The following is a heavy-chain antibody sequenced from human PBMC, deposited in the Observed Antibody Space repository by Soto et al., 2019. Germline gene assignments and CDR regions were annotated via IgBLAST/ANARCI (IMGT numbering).Heavy chain of an antibody. J-gene: IGHJ4*02. D-gene: IGHD3-22*01. Sequence: QVHLVQSGSEVKTAGAAVKVSCKASGYTFSDYGVSWVRQAPGQGLEWMGWINVYSGTTNYLPKFQGRVTMTTDTSTSTLYMELRDLSSEDTAFYYCARGRGGYLSSSGHTHNYLDYWGQGTLVTVSS. CDR1: GYTFSDYG. V-gene: IGHV1-18*01. CDR2: INVYSGTT. CDR3: ARGRGGYLSSSGHTHNYLDY.